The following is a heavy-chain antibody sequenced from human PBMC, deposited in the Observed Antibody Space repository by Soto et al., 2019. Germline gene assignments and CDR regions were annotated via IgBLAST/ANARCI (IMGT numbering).Heavy chain of an antibody. Sequence: SETLSLTCTVSGGSISSGGYYWSWIRQHPGKGLEWIGYIYYSGSTYYNPSLKSRVNISVDTSKNQFSLKLSSVAAADTAVYYCARDLGVRGVPPGMDVWGQGTTVTVSS. J-gene: IGHJ6*02. CDR1: GGSISSGGYY. CDR2: IYYSGST. D-gene: IGHD3-10*01. V-gene: IGHV4-31*03. CDR3: ARDLGVRGVPPGMDV.